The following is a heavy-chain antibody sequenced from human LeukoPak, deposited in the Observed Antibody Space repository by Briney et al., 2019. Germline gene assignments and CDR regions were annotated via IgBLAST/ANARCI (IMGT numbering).Heavy chain of an antibody. V-gene: IGHV4-39*07. CDR1: GGSISSTSYY. J-gene: IGHJ6*03. CDR3: ASFGGSSSDYYYYYMDV. Sequence: PSQTLSLTCTVSGGSISSTSYYSGWIRQPPGKGLEWIGSVYHSGSTYYNPSLKSRVTISVDTSKNQSSLKLSSVTAADTAVYYCASFGGSSSDYYYYYMDVWGKGTTVTVSS. D-gene: IGHD6-6*01. CDR2: VYHSGST.